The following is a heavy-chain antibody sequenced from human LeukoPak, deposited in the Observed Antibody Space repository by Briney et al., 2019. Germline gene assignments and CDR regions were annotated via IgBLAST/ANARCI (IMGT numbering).Heavy chain of an antibody. CDR3: ARLGGSGSEAY. V-gene: IGHV4-34*01. CDR2: INHSGST. Sequence: PSETLSLTCAVYGGSFSGYYWSWIRQPPGKWLEWIGEINHSGSTNYNPSLKSRVTISVDTSKNQFSLKLSSVTAADTAVYYCARLGGSGSEAYWGQGTLVTVSS. CDR1: GGSFSGYY. J-gene: IGHJ4*02. D-gene: IGHD3-10*01.